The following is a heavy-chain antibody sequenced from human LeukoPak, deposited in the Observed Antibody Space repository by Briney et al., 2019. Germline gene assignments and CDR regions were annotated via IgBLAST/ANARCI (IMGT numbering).Heavy chain of an antibody. Sequence: PGGSLGLSCAASGFIFNNAWMNWVRQAPGKGLEWVGRIKSKTDGGTTDYAAPVKGRFTISRDDSKNTLYVQMNSLKTEDTAVYYCTTGTAYSSGYHYWGQGTLVTVSS. J-gene: IGHJ4*02. CDR2: IKSKTDGGTT. D-gene: IGHD6-19*01. CDR3: TTGTAYSSGYHY. CDR1: GFIFNNAW. V-gene: IGHV3-15*01.